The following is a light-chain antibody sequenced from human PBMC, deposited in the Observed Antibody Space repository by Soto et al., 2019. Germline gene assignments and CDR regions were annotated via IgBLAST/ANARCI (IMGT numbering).Light chain of an antibody. CDR1: QGISSF. J-gene: IGKJ4*01. V-gene: IGKV1-9*01. CDR2: AAS. CDR3: QQVESYPST. Sequence: IQLTQTPSSLSASVGDRVTITCRASQGISSFLAWYQQKPGEAPKLLIYAASSLQSGVPSRFSGSGFGTDFTLTITSLQPEDFATYYCQQVESYPSTFGGGTKVDIK.